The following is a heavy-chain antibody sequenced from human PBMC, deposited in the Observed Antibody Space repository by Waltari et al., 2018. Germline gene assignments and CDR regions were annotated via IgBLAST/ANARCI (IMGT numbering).Heavy chain of an antibody. CDR3: AREGYYGSGSRVWFDP. V-gene: IGHV4-30-4*08. CDR2: IYCSGST. J-gene: IGHJ5*02. D-gene: IGHD3-10*01. CDR1: GGYISSGDYY. Sequence: QVQLQESGPGLVKPSQTLSLTCTVSGGYISSGDYYWSWIRQHPGKGLGASGDIYCSGSTYYTPSLKSRVTISVDTSKNQFSLKLSSLTAADTAVYYCAREGYYGSGSRVWFDPWGQGTLVTVSS.